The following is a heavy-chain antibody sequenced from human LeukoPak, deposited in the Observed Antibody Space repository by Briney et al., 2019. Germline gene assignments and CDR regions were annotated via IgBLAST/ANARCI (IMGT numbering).Heavy chain of an antibody. V-gene: IGHV1-18*01. Sequence: ASVKVSCEASGYTFTSYGISWVRQAPGQGLEWMGWISAYNGNTNYAQKLQGRVTMTTDTSTSTAYMELRSLRSDDTAVYYCARDWDTMVRGVPYFDYWGQGTLVTVSS. J-gene: IGHJ4*02. CDR1: GYTFTSYG. CDR2: ISAYNGNT. CDR3: ARDWDTMVRGVPYFDY. D-gene: IGHD3-10*01.